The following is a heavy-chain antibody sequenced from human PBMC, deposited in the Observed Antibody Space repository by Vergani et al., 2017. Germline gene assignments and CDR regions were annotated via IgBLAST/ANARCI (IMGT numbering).Heavy chain of an antibody. CDR1: GASVSRGTYY. CDR3: ARASHCINCYSEGPNGPVYYYMDV. CDR2: MYTSGHT. J-gene: IGHJ6*03. D-gene: IGHD2-21*01. V-gene: IGHV4-61*02. Sequence: QVQLQESGPGLLKPSQTLSLTCTVSGASVSRGTYYWTWIRQPAGKKLEWIVRMYTSGHTIYNPSLQSRVTMSVDTSKNQFSLQLSSVTAADTAVYYCARASHCINCYSEGPNGPVYYYMDVWGKGTTVTVSS.